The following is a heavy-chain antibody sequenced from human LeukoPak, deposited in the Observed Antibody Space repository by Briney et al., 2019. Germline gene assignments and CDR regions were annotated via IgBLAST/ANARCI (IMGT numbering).Heavy chain of an antibody. D-gene: IGHD5-24*01. CDR1: RGSISSYY. V-gene: IGHV4-4*08. J-gene: IGHJ4*02. Sequence: SETLSLTSTDSRGSISSYYWSWIPQRPGKGLEWIVYIYTGGSTDYNPSLKSRVTISVDTSKNQFSLKLSSVTAADTAVYYCARGPADYNKLKPGGRDGYKYKSERTPFDYWGQGTLVTVSS. CDR3: ARGPADYNKLKPGGRDGYKYKSERTPFDY. CDR2: IYTGGST.